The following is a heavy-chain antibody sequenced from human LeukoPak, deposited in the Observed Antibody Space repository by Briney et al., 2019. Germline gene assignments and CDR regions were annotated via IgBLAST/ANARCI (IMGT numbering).Heavy chain of an antibody. CDR1: GFTFSSYA. CDR3: AKGNWNSYQGWFDL. D-gene: IGHD1-1*01. J-gene: IGHJ5*02. Sequence: GGSLRLSCAASGFTFSSYAMSWVRQAPGKGLQWVAAIGDGGATKWYADSVKGRFTISRDNSKNTLYVQMNSLRAEDTAVYYCAKGNWNSYQGWFDLWGQGPLVRVSS. CDR2: IGDGGATK. V-gene: IGHV3-23*01.